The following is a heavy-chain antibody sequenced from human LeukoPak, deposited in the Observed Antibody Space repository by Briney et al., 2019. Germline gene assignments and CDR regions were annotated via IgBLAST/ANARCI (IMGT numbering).Heavy chain of an antibody. D-gene: IGHD2-2*02. CDR2: INHSGST. CDR1: GGSFSGYY. V-gene: IGHV4-34*01. Sequence: SETLSLTCAVYGGSFSGYYWSWIRQPPGKGLEWIGEINHSGSTNYNPSLKSRVTISVDTSKNQFSLKLSSVTAADTAVYYCVREEARYCSSTSCYREVWFDPWGQGTLVTVSS. CDR3: VREEARYCSSTSCYREVWFDP. J-gene: IGHJ5*02.